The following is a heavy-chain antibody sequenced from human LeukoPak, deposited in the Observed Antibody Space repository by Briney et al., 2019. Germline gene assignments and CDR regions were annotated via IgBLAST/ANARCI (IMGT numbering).Heavy chain of an antibody. V-gene: IGHV1-2*06. CDR2: INPNSGGT. Sequence: ASVKVSCKASGYTFTGYYMHWLRQAPRQGLEWMGRINPNSGGTNYARKFQGRVTMTRDTSISTAYMELSRLRSDDTAVYYCARGTYYYDSSGYFDYWGQGTLVTVSS. J-gene: IGHJ4*02. D-gene: IGHD3-22*01. CDR3: ARGTYYYDSSGYFDY. CDR1: GYTFTGYY.